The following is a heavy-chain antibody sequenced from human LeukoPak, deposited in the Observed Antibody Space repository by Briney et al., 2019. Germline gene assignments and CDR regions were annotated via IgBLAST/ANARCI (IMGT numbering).Heavy chain of an antibody. CDR1: GFTFSSYS. V-gene: IGHV3-48*04. Sequence: GGSLRLSCAASGFTFSSYSMNWVRQAPGKGLEWVSYISSSSSTIYYADSVKGRFTISRDNAKNSLYLQMNSLRAEDTAVYYCARAQRGFWSGNGQKRDFDYWGQGTLVTVSS. CDR2: ISSSSSTI. J-gene: IGHJ4*02. D-gene: IGHD3-3*01. CDR3: ARAQRGFWSGNGQKRDFDY.